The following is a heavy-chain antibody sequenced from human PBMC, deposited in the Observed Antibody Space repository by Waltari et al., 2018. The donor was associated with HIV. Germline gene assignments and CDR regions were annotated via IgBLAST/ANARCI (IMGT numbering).Heavy chain of an antibody. CDR3: AKLNTGSED. CDR1: GCCFSNYG. D-gene: IGHD3-10*01. Sequence: EVQLLESGGGLVQPGGSLGLSCAASGCCFSNYGMSWVRQAPGRGLEWVSSIGGIGATIYYADSVKGRFTISRDNSRNILYLQMNSLRAEDTALYFCAKLNTGSEDWGQGTLVTVSS. V-gene: IGHV3-23*01. J-gene: IGHJ4*02. CDR2: IGGIGATI.